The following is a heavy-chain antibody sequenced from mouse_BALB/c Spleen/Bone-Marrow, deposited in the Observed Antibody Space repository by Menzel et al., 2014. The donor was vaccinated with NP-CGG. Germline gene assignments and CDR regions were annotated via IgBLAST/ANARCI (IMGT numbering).Heavy chain of an antibody. CDR2: IWTGGGT. J-gene: IGHJ2*01. CDR3: VRAMITAYYFDY. V-gene: IGHV2-9-2*01. CDR1: GFSLTSYD. D-gene: IGHD2-4*01. Sequence: VQLQQSGPGLVAPSQSLSITCTVSGFSLTSYDISWIRQPPGKGLEWLGVIWTGGGTNYNSAFMSRLSISKDNSKSLVFLKMNSLQTDDTAIYYCVRAMITAYYFDYWGQGTTLTVSS.